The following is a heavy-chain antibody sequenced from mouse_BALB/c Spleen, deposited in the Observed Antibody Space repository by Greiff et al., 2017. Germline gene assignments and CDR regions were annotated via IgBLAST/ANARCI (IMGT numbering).Heavy chain of an antibody. CDR3: ARDGYYYGSSYVGYYFDY. D-gene: IGHD1-1*01. J-gene: IGHJ2*01. CDR2: INSNGGST. Sequence: EVKLMESGGGLVQPGGSLKLSCAASGFTFSSYGMSWVRQTPDKRLELVATINSNGGSTYYPDSVKGRFTISRDNAKNTLYLQMSSLKSEDTAMYYCARDGYYYGSSYVGYYFDYWGQGTTLTVAS. V-gene: IGHV5-6-3*01. CDR1: GFTFSSYG.